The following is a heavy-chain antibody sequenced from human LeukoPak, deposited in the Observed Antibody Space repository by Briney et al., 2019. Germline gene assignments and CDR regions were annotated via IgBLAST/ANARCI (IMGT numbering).Heavy chain of an antibody. Sequence: GGSLRLSCAASGFTFSGFVMNWVRQAPGKGLECVSTIIGDGGKIHYADSVKGRFTISRDNSKNTLYVQVNSLGTEDTAAYYCAKGSYYDSSGSFYFDYWGQGTLVTVSS. CDR2: IIGDGGKI. D-gene: IGHD3-22*01. J-gene: IGHJ4*02. CDR3: AKGSYYDSSGSFYFDY. V-gene: IGHV3-23*01. CDR1: GFTFSGFV.